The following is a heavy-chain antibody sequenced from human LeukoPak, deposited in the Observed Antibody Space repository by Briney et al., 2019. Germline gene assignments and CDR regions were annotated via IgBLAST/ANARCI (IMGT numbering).Heavy chain of an antibody. CDR3: ARGRGYSSSWPFDS. CDR2: IYYSGST. Sequence: SETLSLTCTVSGGSISSYYWSWIRQPPGKGLEWIGYIYYSGSTNYNPSLKSRVTISVDTSKNQSSLKLSSVTAADTAVYYCARGRGYSSSWPFDSWGQGTLVTVSS. D-gene: IGHD6-13*01. CDR1: GGSISSYY. J-gene: IGHJ4*02. V-gene: IGHV4-59*08.